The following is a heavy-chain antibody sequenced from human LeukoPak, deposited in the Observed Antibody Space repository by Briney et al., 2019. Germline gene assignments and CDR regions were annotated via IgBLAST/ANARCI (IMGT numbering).Heavy chain of an antibody. D-gene: IGHD1-26*01. J-gene: IGHJ3*02. CDR1: GFTFSSYA. Sequence: PGGSLRLSCAASGFTFSSYAMSWVRQAPGKGLEWVSCISDSGDITYYADSVKGRFTISRDNSKNTLYVQMNSLRVEDTAVYYCAKDRRGGSYYAATLDIWGQGTMVTVSS. CDR2: ISDSGDIT. V-gene: IGHV3-23*01. CDR3: AKDRRGGSYYAATLDI.